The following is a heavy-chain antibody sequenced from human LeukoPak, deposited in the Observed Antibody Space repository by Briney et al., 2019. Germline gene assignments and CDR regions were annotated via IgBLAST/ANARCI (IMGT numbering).Heavy chain of an antibody. Sequence: SETLSLTSTVSGGSISSYYWSWIRQPPGKGLEWIGYIYYSGSTNYNPSLKSRVTISVDTSKNQFSLKLSSVTAADTAVYYCARVLSFWFDPWGQGTLVTVSS. V-gene: IGHV4-59*01. J-gene: IGHJ5*02. CDR3: ARVLSFWFDP. CDR1: GGSISSYY. CDR2: IYYSGST.